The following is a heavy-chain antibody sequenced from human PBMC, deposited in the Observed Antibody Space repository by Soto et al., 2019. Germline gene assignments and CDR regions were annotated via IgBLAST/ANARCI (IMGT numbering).Heavy chain of an antibody. Sequence: EVQLVESGGGLVQPGGSLRLSCEASGFTLSSYSMNWARQAPGQGLEWVSDISSSSTTIYYADSVKGRFTISRDNAKNSLYLQMNSLRDEDTAVYYCARDNPRSPGWDVGGQGTTVTVSS. V-gene: IGHV3-48*02. J-gene: IGHJ6*02. CDR1: GFTLSSYS. CDR3: ARDNPRSPGWDV. CDR2: ISSSSTTI.